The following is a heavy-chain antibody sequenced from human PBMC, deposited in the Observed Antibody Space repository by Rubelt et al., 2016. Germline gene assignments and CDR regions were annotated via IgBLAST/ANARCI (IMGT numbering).Heavy chain of an antibody. Sequence: QVQLQQWGAGLLKPSETLSLTCAVYGGSFSGYYWSWIRQPPGKGLEWIGEINHSGSTNYNPSLTSRVTISVDTSKNQFSLKLSSVTAADTAVYYCARARQGLGDDAFDIWGQGTMVTVSS. D-gene: IGHD6-19*01. J-gene: IGHJ3*02. CDR3: ARARQGLGDDAFDI. V-gene: IGHV4-34*01. CDR2: INHSGST. CDR1: GGSFSGYY.